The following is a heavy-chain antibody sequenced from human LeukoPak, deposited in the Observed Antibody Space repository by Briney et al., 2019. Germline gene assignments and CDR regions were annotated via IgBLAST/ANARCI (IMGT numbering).Heavy chain of an antibody. V-gene: IGHV5-51*01. CDR3: ARVSSPPPPRVLRYFDWSDYYYYYMDV. CDR1: GYTFTSYW. CDR2: IYPGDSDT. J-gene: IGHJ6*03. D-gene: IGHD3-9*01. Sequence: TTGESLKISCKGSGYTFTSYWIGWVRQMPGKGLEWMGIIYPGDSDTRYSPSFQGQVTISADKSISTAYLQWSSLKASDTAMYYCARVSSPPPPRVLRYFDWSDYYYYYMDVWGKGTTVTVSS.